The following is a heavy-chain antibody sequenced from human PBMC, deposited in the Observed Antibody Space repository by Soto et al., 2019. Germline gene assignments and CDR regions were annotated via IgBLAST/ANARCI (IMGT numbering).Heavy chain of an antibody. CDR1: GDSISSDY. D-gene: IGHD2-15*01. J-gene: IGHJ4*02. CDR3: ARVRRGYCSFGSCPHYSDY. V-gene: IGHV4-59*01. Sequence: QVQLQESGPGLVKPSETLSLTCTVSGDSISSDYWSWIRQPPGKGLAWIGYIYYSGSSYSNTSRKCRVTLSVDTSTNQFSLKLSSATAADTAVYYGARVRRGYCSFGSCPHYSDYWGQGTRVSVSS. CDR2: IYYSGSS.